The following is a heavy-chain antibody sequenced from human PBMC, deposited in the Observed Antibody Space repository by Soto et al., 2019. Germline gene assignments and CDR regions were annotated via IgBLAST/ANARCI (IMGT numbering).Heavy chain of an antibody. CDR3: ARCQGNSGYERLDL. Sequence: QVQLVQSGAEVKKPGASVKVSCKASGYIFTTYAIHWVRQAPGQRLEWMGWINAGNGNTKYSQKLQGRVTITRDTSANTVYRQLSGLPSEVTSLYYGARCQGNSGYERLDLWGPGTLVTVSS. V-gene: IGHV1-3*01. J-gene: IGHJ4*03. CDR2: INAGNGNT. D-gene: IGHD5-12*01. CDR1: GYIFTTYA.